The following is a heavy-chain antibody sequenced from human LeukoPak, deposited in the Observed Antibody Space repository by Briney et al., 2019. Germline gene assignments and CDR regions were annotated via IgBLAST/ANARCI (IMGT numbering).Heavy chain of an antibody. CDR3: ARDRRNSGYDKSYYYYYGMDV. CDR1: GGSFSGYC. D-gene: IGHD5-12*01. J-gene: IGHJ6*04. Sequence: PSESLSLTCAVYGGSFSGYCWGWIRQPPGKGLEWIGEINHSGSTNYNPSLKSRVTISVDTSKHQFFLKLSSVTAADTAVYYCARDRRNSGYDKSYYYYYGMDVWGKGTTVTVSS. CDR2: INHSGST. V-gene: IGHV4-34*01.